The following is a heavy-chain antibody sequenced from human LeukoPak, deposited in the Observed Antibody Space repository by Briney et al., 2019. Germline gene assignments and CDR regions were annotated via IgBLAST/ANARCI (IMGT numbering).Heavy chain of an antibody. D-gene: IGHD2-2*01. CDR1: GFIVSTYA. CDR2: ISGGGGT. J-gene: IGHJ5*01. V-gene: IGHV3-23*01. Sequence: GGSLRLSCAASGFIVSTYAMSWVRQAPGKGLEWVSGISGGGGTYFADSVKGRFTISRDNSKNTLYLQMNSLRAEDTAVYYCARIGHDLYQAFDSWGHGTLITVSS. CDR3: ARIGHDLYQAFDS.